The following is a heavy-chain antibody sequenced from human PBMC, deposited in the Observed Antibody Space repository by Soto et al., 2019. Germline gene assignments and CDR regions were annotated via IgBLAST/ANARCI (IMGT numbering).Heavy chain of an antibody. J-gene: IGHJ4*02. V-gene: IGHV3-30*18. D-gene: IGHD6-25*01. CDR1: GFTFRTSG. CDR2: ISYDGSNT. Sequence: GRSLRSPGTAPGFTFRTSGTPWVRQAAGKGLEWVAVISYDGSNTNYADSVKGRFTISRDNSKTTLYLKMNSMRAEDTAVYYCEKDSSGGTFDYWGQGTLVTVS. CDR3: EKDSSGGTFDY.